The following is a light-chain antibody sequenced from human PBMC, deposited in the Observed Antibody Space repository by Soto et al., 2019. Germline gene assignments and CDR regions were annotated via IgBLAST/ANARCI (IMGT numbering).Light chain of an antibody. Sequence: EIAMTQSPATLSVSPGERATLSCRAGQSVTSNLAWYQHKPGQAPRLLVYDGSTRATGVPGRFTGSGSGTEFTLTISSLQSEDFAVYYCQRDNTFGQGTKLEIK. V-gene: IGKV3-15*01. CDR2: DGS. J-gene: IGKJ2*01. CDR3: QRDNT. CDR1: QSVTSN.